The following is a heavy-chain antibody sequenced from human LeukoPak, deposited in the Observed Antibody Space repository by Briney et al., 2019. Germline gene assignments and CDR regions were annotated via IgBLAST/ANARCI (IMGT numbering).Heavy chain of an antibody. V-gene: IGHV4-59*01. CDR2: IYYSGST. Sequence: SESLSLTCTVSGGSISSYYWNWIRQSPGKGLEWIGYIYYSGSTNYNPSLKSRVTISVDTSKNQFSLKLSSVTAADTAVYYCAREKDVAFDIWGRGTMVSVSS. CDR1: GGSISSYY. CDR3: AREKDVAFDI. J-gene: IGHJ3*02.